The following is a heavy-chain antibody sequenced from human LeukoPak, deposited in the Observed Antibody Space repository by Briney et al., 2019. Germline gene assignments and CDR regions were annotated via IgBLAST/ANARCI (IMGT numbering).Heavy chain of an antibody. J-gene: IGHJ6*02. CDR1: GDSVSSISVA. CDR2: TYYRSKWYY. V-gene: IGHV6-1*01. Sequence: SQTLSLTCAIPGDSVSSISVAWNWIRQSPSRGLEWLGRTYYRSKWYYEYAVSVKSRINISPDTSKNQFSLQLTSVTPEDTAVYYCSLARSEYHYGMDVWGQGTTVTVFS. CDR3: SLARSEYHYGMDV.